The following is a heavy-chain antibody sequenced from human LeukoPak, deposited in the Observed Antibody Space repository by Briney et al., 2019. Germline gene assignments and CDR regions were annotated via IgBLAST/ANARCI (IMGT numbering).Heavy chain of an antibody. Sequence: SETLSLTCAVYGGSFSGYYWSWIRQPPGKGLEWIGEINHSGSTNYNPSLKSRVTISVDTSENQFSLKLSSVTAADTAVYYCARALYYYYGMDVWGQGTTVTVSS. J-gene: IGHJ6*02. CDR1: GGSFSGYY. V-gene: IGHV4-34*01. CDR3: ARALYYYYGMDV. CDR2: INHSGST.